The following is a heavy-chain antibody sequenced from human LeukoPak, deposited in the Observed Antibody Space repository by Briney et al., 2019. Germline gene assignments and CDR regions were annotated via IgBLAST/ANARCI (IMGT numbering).Heavy chain of an antibody. CDR3: AGYYGSGSYYNVVY. CDR2: IYSGGST. J-gene: IGHJ4*02. Sequence: GGSLRLSCAASRFTVSSNYMGWVRQAPGNGLEWVSVIYSGGSTYYADSVKGRFTISRDNSKNTLYLQMNSLRAEDTAVYSCAGYYGSGSYYNVVYWGLRTLVTVSS. V-gene: IGHV3-66*01. CDR1: RFTVSSNY. D-gene: IGHD3-10*01.